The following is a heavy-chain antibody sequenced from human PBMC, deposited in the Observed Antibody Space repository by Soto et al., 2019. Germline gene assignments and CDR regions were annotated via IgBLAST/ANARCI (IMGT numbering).Heavy chain of an antibody. CDR1: GYTLTGYY. CDR3: ARERYQVISDGMDV. V-gene: IGHV1-2*02. CDR2: INPQTGGT. D-gene: IGHD2-2*01. J-gene: IGHJ6*02. Sequence: ASLKGSCQPSGYTLTGYYIHWVREAPGQGLEWMGWINPQTGGTSYAQKFQGRVTLSRDTSINTAYLELSRLGFDDAAVYFCARERYQVISDGMDVWGQGTTVTVSS.